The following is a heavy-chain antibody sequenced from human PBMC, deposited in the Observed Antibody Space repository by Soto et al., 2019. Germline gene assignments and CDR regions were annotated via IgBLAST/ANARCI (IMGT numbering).Heavy chain of an antibody. CDR3: ARGPSGDKVDY. D-gene: IGHD7-27*01. CDR2: IYNSGST. V-gene: IGHV4-30-4*01. J-gene: IGHJ4*02. CDR1: DGSISSGAYS. Sequence: QVQLQESGPRLVKPSQTLSLTCTVSDGSISSGAYSWSWIRQTPEKGLQWIGHIYNSGSTYDTYNPPSLNSRLTISIDMSENQFSLNLNSVTAADTAVYYCARGPSGDKVDYWGQGTLVTVSS.